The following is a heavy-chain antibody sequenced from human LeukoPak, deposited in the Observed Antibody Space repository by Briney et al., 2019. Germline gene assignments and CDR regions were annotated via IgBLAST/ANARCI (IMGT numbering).Heavy chain of an antibody. Sequence: SETLSLTCTVSGRSISSSSYYWGWLRQPPGKGLEWIGRIYYSGSTYYNPSLKSRVTISVDTSKNQFSLKLSSVTAADTAVYYCARQKAIGVEAYYYYGMDVWGQGTTVTVSS. D-gene: IGHD2-21*01. CDR3: ARQKAIGVEAYYYYGMDV. CDR2: IYYSGST. V-gene: IGHV4-39*01. J-gene: IGHJ6*02. CDR1: GRSISSSSYY.